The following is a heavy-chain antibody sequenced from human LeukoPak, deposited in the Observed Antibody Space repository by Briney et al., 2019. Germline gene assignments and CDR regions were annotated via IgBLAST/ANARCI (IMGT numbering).Heavy chain of an antibody. V-gene: IGHV4-59*02. CDR2: IYYSGST. CDR1: GGSVSSYY. CDR3: AREKRYCSGGSCYQWFDP. J-gene: IGHJ5*02. D-gene: IGHD2-15*01. Sequence: KPSETLSLTCTVSGGSVSSYYWSWIRQPPGKGLEWIGYIYYSGSTNYNPSLKSRVTISVDTSKNQFSLKLSSVTAADTAVYYCAREKRYCSGGSCYQWFDPWGQGTLVTVSS.